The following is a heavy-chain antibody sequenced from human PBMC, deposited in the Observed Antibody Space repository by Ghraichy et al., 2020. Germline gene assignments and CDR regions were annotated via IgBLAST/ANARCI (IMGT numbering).Heavy chain of an antibody. CDR1: GGSISGSY. Sequence: LSLTCFVSGGSISGSYCGWFRQPPGKGLEWIGFTHYSGSTEYNPSLTSRVTISVDTTKNHFSLRLSSVTTADTAIYYCTRGGGWLTDNWGQGTLVTVSS. CDR3: TRGGGWLTDN. CDR2: THYSGST. D-gene: IGHD6-19*01. V-gene: IGHV4-59*12. J-gene: IGHJ4*02.